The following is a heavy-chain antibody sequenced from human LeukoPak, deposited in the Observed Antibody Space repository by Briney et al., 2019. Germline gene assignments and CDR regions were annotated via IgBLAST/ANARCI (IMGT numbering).Heavy chain of an antibody. CDR3: ARGNPMTDY. CDR2: ISSSGSTK. CDR1: GFTLGSYE. Sequence: PGGSLRLSCVASGFTLGSYEMNWVRQAPGKGLEWVSYISSSGSTKKYADSVKGRFTISRDNAKNSLYLQMNSLRVEDTAVYYCARGNPMTDYWGQGTLVTVSS. J-gene: IGHJ4*02. V-gene: IGHV3-48*03. D-gene: IGHD3-22*01.